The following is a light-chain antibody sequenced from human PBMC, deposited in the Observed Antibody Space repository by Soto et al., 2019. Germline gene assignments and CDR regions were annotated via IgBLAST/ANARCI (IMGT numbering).Light chain of an antibody. J-gene: IGKJ5*01. Sequence: EIQVTQSPSTLSASVGDRVTSTWRASQGISSWLAWYQQKPGKAPKLLIYAASSLQSGVPSRFSGSGSGTDFTLTISSLQPEDFATYYCQPAYSFPITFGQGTRLEI. CDR1: QGISSW. V-gene: IGKV1-12*01. CDR3: QPAYSFPIT. CDR2: AAS.